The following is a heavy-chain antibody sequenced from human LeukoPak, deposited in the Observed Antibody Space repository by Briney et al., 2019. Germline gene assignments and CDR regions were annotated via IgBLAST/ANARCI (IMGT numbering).Heavy chain of an antibody. D-gene: IGHD2-15*01. CDR3: ARSGGYCSGGTCFHFDY. J-gene: IGHJ4*02. CDR1: GFSLSNARMG. Sequence: SGPVLVKPTETLTLTCTVSGFSLSNARMGVSWIRQPPGKALEWLANTFSNDEKSYRTSLKSRLTISKATSKRQVVLTMTNMDPVDTATYYCARSGGYCSGGTCFHFDYWGQGTLVTVSS. V-gene: IGHV2-26*01. CDR2: TFSNDEK.